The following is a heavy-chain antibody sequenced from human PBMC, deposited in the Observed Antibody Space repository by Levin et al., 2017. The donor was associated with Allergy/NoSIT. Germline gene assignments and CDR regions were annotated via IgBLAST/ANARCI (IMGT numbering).Heavy chain of an antibody. CDR1: GITFSNAW. CDR2: IKSKTDGGTT. D-gene: IGHD6-13*01. J-gene: IGHJ4*02. Sequence: AGGSLRLSCAASGITFSNAWMSWARQAPGKGLEWVGRIKSKTDGGTTEYAAPVKGRFTISRADTKNTLYLQLYSPNTEAAAVYFCTAYSSSWYYFDYWGQGTLVTVSS. CDR3: TAYSSSWYYFDY. V-gene: IGHV3-15*01.